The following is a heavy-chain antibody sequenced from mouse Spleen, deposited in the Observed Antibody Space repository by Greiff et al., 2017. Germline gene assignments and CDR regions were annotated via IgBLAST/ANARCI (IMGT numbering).Heavy chain of an antibody. V-gene: IGHV1-50*01. CDR2: IDPSDSYT. CDR1: GYTFTSYW. Sequence: QVQLQQPGAELVKPGASVKLSCKASGYTFTSYWMQWVKQRPGQGLEWIGEIDPSDSYTNYNQKFKGKATLTVDTSSSTAYMQLSSLTSEDSAVYYCARKGPQGSYAMDYWGQGTSVTVSS. CDR3: ARKGPQGSYAMDY. J-gene: IGHJ4*01.